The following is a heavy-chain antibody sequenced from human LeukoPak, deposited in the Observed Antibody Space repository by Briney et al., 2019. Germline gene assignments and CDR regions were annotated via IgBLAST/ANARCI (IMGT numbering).Heavy chain of an antibody. CDR2: IYYSGST. CDR3: ARTDTAGEGFDP. CDR1: GGSISSGGYY. Sequence: PSQTLSLTCTVSGGSISSGGYYWSWIRQPPGKGLEWMGYIYYSGSTNYNPSLKSRVTISVDTSKNQFSLKLSSVTAADTAVYYCARTDTAGEGFDPWGQGTLVTVSS. J-gene: IGHJ5*02. D-gene: IGHD5-18*01. V-gene: IGHV4-61*08.